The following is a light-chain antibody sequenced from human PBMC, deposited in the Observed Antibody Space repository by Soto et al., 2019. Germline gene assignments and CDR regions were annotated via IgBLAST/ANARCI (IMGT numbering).Light chain of an antibody. CDR2: DAS. J-gene: IGKJ5*01. V-gene: IGKV3-20*01. CDR1: QSVSRN. CDR3: QQYGSSPPIP. Sequence: VVAQAPASLSVYPGERATLSCRASQSVSRNLAWYQQKPGQAPRLLIYDASTRATGIPARFSGSGSGTDFTLTISRLEPEDFAVYYCQQYGSSPPIPFGQRTRPAI.